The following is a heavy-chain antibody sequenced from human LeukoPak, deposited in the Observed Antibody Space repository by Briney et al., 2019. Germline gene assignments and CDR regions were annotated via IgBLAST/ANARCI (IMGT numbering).Heavy chain of an antibody. V-gene: IGHV1-69*13. CDR3: VRPALSSSSSWYSSFDY. CDR2: IIPIFGTA. CDR1: GGTFSSYA. J-gene: IGHJ4*02. Sequence: ASVKVSCKASGGTFSSYAISWVRQAPGQGLEWMGGIIPIFGTANYAQKFQGRVTITADESTSTAYMELSSLRSEDTAVYYCVRPALSSSSSWYSSFDYWGQGTLVTVSS. D-gene: IGHD6-13*01.